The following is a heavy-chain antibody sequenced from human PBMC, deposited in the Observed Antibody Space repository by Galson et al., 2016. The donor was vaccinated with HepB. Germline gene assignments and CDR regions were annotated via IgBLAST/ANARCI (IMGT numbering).Heavy chain of an antibody. D-gene: IGHD2-15*01. CDR2: IYYSGYS. CDR3: AXHIXVVPTGRSFEY. J-gene: IGHJ4*02. V-gene: IGHV4-59*08. Sequence: ETXXXTCSVXXXSVXXXYXXXIRXXXGKGLEWXGCIYYSGYSNSSXSLRSRVTMSVDPSKNQFSLRLSSVTAXDTAIYYCAXHIXVVPTGRSFEYWGQGXXVTV. CDR1: XXSVXXXY.